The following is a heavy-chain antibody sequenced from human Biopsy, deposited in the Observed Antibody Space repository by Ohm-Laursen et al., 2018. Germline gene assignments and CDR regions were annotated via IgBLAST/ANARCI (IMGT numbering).Heavy chain of an antibody. D-gene: IGHD3-16*01. V-gene: IGHV1-69*04. J-gene: IGHJ5*02. CDR2: IIPTFDNP. Sequence: SVKVSCKASGGTFTSYVISWARQAPGQGLEWMGRIIPTFDNPTYAPDFQGRVTFTADKSTGTAHLDLSRLRSEDTAIYYCAGGAAKGDPYDHWGQGTLVTVSS. CDR1: GGTFTSYV. CDR3: AGGAAKGDPYDH.